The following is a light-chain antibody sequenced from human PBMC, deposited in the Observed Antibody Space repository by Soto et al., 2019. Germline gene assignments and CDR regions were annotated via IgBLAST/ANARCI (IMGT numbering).Light chain of an antibody. CDR3: SSYTSSSTYV. CDR2: EVS. J-gene: IGLJ1*01. Sequence: QSALTQPASVSGSAGQSSTISCTGTSSDVGGYNYVSWYQQHPGKAPKLMSYEVSNRPSGVSNRFSGSKSGNTASLTISGLQAEDEAAYYRSSYTSSSTYVFGTGTKLTVL. V-gene: IGLV2-14*01. CDR1: SSDVGGYNY.